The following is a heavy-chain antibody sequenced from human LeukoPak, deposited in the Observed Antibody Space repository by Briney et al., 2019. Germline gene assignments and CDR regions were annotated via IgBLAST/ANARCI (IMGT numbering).Heavy chain of an antibody. CDR1: GFTFSSYA. Sequence: GGSLRLSCAASGFTFSSYAMSWVRQTPGKGLEWVSAISGSGGSTYYADSVKGRFTISRDNSKNTLYLQMNSLRVEDTAVYYCAKGYYSDGKYYFDYWGQGTLVTVSS. V-gene: IGHV3-23*01. J-gene: IGHJ4*02. D-gene: IGHD3-22*01. CDR3: AKGYYSDGKYYFDY. CDR2: ISGSGGST.